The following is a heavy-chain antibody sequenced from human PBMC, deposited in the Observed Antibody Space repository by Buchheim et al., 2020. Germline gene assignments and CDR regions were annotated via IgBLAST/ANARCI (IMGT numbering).Heavy chain of an antibody. CDR3: ARRIVGAYFDY. CDR2: ITHSVST. CDR1: GGSFSGYY. Sequence: QVQLQQWGAGLLKPSETLSLTCAVYGGSFSGYYWSWIRQPPGKGLEWIGEITHSVSTNYNPSLNSRVTISVDTSTKQFSLKLSSVTAADTAVYYCARRIVGAYFDYWGQGTL. V-gene: IGHV4-34*01. D-gene: IGHD1-26*01. J-gene: IGHJ4*02.